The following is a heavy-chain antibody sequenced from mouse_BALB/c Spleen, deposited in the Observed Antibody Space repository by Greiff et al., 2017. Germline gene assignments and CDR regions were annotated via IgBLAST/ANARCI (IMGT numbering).Heavy chain of an antibody. D-gene: IGHD2-3*01. Sequence: QVQLQQSGAELVRPGSSVKISCKASGYAFSSYWMNWVKQRPGQGLEWIGQIYPGDGDTNYNGKFKGKATLTADKSSSTAYMQLSSLTSEDSAVYFCAREAWLLLGYWGQGTTLTVSA. CDR3: AREAWLLLGY. J-gene: IGHJ2*01. CDR1: GYAFSSYW. V-gene: IGHV1-80*01. CDR2: IYPGDGDT.